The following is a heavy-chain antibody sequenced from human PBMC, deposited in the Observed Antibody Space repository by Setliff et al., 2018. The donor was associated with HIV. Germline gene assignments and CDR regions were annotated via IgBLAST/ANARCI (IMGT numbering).Heavy chain of an antibody. J-gene: IGHJ3*01. V-gene: IGHV3-15*04. CDR2: MARRHDGGTT. Sequence: ASEFTFSNAWLTWVRHCPGKGLEWLGRMARRHDGGTTDYAAPVRGRFTFSRDDSTNTLYLQMNNLKIEDTAVYYCVTDDKVAFDVWGRGTMVTV. CDR3: VTDDKVAFDV. CDR1: EFTFSNAW.